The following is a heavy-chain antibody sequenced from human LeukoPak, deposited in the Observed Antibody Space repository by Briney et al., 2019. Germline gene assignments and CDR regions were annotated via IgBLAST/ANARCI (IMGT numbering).Heavy chain of an antibody. CDR2: IKQDGSEK. V-gene: IGHV3-7*05. J-gene: IGHJ4*02. D-gene: IGHD5-24*01. CDR3: ARAEGRWLQFPDY. Sequence: AGGSLRLSCAASGFTFSSYWMSWVRQAPGKGLEWVANIKQDGSEKYYVDSVKGRFTISRDNAMNSLYLQMNSLRAEDTAVYYCARAEGRWLQFPDYWGQGTLVTVSS. CDR1: GFTFSSYW.